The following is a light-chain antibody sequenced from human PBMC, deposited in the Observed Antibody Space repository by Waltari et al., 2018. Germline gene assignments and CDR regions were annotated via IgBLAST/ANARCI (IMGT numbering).Light chain of an antibody. CDR2: ENN. Sequence: QSVLTQPPSVSAAPGQKVTISCSGSSSNIGHNYVSWYQQLPGTAPKLLIYENNKRPSGIPDRFSGSKYGTSATLGITGLQTGDEADYYCGTWDSSLRGVFGGGTKLTVL. V-gene: IGLV1-51*02. CDR3: GTWDSSLRGV. CDR1: SSNIGHNY. J-gene: IGLJ3*02.